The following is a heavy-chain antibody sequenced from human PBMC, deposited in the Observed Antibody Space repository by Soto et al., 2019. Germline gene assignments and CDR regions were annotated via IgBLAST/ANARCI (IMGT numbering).Heavy chain of an antibody. V-gene: IGHV3-48*03. CDR2: ISSAGDSS. J-gene: IGHJ4*02. CDR1: GFTFSSYE. CDR3: ERVYCSTTTCHVQAFDS. D-gene: IGHD2-2*01. Sequence: GGSLRLSCAASGFTFSSYEINWVRQAPWKTLEWVSYISSAGDSSYYADSVKSRFTISRDNAKNSLYLQMNSLRVEDTAVYYCERVYCSTTTCHVQAFDSGGQGTLV.